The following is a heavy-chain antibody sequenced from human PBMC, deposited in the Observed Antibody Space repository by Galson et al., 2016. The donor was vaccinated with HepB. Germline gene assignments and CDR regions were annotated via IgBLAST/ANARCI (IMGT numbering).Heavy chain of an antibody. Sequence: SLRLSCAASGFIFSNYDMHWVRQVAGKGLEWVSCIDIAGDTYYADSVKGRFTISRDNSKNTLYLQMNSLGAEDTAIYYCAVRYSSIWYFQHWGRGTLVTVSS. V-gene: IGHV3-13*01. J-gene: IGHJ1*01. CDR2: IDIAGDT. CDR3: AVRYSSIWYFQH. CDR1: GFIFSNYD. D-gene: IGHD6-13*01.